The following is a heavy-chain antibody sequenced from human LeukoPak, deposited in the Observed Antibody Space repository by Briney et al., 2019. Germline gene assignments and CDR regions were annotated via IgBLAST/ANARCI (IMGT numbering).Heavy chain of an antibody. CDR3: ARADYSRGWFDP. D-gene: IGHD4-4*01. Sequence: PSETLSLTCAVYGGSFSGHYWGWIRQPPGKGLEWIAEITDTGSSNYNPSLKSRVTISVDTSKNQVSLKLSSVTAADTAVYYCARADYSRGWFDPWGQGTLVTVSS. CDR1: GGSFSGHY. V-gene: IGHV4-34*01. CDR2: ITDTGSS. J-gene: IGHJ5*02.